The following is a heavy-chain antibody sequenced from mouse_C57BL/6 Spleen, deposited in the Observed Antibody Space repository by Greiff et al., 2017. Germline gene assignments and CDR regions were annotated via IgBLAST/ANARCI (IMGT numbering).Heavy chain of an antibody. CDR1: GYAFSSYW. CDR3: ARGSSYAFGYFDV. V-gene: IGHV1-80*01. D-gene: IGHD1-1*01. J-gene: IGHJ1*03. CDR2: IYPGDGDT. Sequence: QVQLQQSGAELVKPGASVKISCKASGYAFSSYWMNWVKQRPGKGLEWIGQIYPGDGDTNYNGKFKGKATLTADKSSSTAYMQLSSLTSEDSAVYFCARGSSYAFGYFDVWGTGTTVTVSS.